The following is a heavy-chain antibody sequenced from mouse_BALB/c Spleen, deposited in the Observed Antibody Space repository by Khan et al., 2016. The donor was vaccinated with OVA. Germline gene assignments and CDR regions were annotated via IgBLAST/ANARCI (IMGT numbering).Heavy chain of an antibody. CDR1: GFSLTDYG. CDR2: IWGDGST. J-gene: IGHJ3*01. Sequence: QVQLKESGPGLVAPSQSLSITCTVSGFSLTDYGVNWVRQPPGKGLVWLGMIWGDGSTDYNPALKSRLSINKDKSKSQVFLKMNNLRTDDTARYYCARELRLGGFAYWGQGTLVTV. V-gene: IGHV2-6-7*01. D-gene: IGHD1-2*01. CDR3: ARELRLGGFAY.